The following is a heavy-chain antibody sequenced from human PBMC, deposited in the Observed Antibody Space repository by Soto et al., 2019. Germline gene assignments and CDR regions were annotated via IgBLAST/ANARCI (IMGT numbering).Heavy chain of an antibody. D-gene: IGHD3-9*01. CDR1: GFTFSNYW. Sequence: GGSLRLSCAASGFTFSNYWMSWVRQAPGKGLEWVANIKQDGSQNYYADSVKGRFTISRDDAKNSLYLQMNSLRAEDTAVYYCAREWYYDTLDPGGQGTLVTVSS. J-gene: IGHJ5*02. V-gene: IGHV3-7*01. CDR2: IKQDGSQN. CDR3: AREWYYDTLDP.